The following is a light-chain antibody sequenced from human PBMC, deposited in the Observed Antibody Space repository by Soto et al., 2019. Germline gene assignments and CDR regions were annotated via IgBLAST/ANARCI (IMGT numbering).Light chain of an antibody. V-gene: IGLV1-51*01. CDR2: DNN. J-gene: IGLJ2*01. CDR1: SSNIGNNY. CDR3: ATWDGSLPGEV. Sequence: QSVLTQSPSVSAAPGQHVTISCSGSSSNIGNNYVSWYQQLPGTAPKLLIYDNNKRPSGIPDRCSGSKSGTSGTLDITGLQTWDEADYYCATWDGSLPGEVFGGGTK.